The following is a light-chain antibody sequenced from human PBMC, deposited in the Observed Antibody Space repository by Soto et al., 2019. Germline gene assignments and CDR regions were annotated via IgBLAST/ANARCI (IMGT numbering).Light chain of an antibody. Sequence: DIQMTQSPYCVSASVGDRVTITCRTSQGISRWLGWYQQRPGKAHELLIYCASSLLSGVTSMFSSSGSVTMFTLTISSLQLEYFASYCCHQDTSFALSCGQGPRLEIK. CDR1: QGISRW. CDR2: CAS. V-gene: IGKV1-12*01. J-gene: IGKJ5*01. CDR3: HQDTSFALS.